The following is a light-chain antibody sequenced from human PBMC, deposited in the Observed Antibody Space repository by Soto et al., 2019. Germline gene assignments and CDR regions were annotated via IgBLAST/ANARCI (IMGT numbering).Light chain of an antibody. CDR3: SSYTTSSTRV. J-gene: IGLJ3*02. CDR2: EVS. V-gene: IGLV2-14*01. CDR1: SSDVGGYKF. Sequence: QSALTQPASVSGSPGQSITISCTGTSSDVGGYKFVSWYQQHPGKSPKLMIYEVSNRPSGVSNRFSGSKSGNTASRTISGLQAEDEADYYCSSYTTSSTRVFGGGTKLTVL.